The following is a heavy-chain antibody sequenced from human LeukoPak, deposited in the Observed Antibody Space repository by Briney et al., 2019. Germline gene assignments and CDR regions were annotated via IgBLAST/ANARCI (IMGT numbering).Heavy chain of an antibody. J-gene: IGHJ4*02. V-gene: IGHV1-2*06. Sequence: GASVKVSRKASGYSFTGYYIHWVRQAPGQGPEWMGRIDPNSGGTNSAQKFQARVTLTRDTSIATVYMELSSLRSNDTAVYYCARDQARTTTWYLYMNYWGQGTLVTVSS. CDR1: GYSFTGYY. CDR2: IDPNSGGT. D-gene: IGHD3/OR15-3a*01. CDR3: ARDQARTTTWYLYMNY.